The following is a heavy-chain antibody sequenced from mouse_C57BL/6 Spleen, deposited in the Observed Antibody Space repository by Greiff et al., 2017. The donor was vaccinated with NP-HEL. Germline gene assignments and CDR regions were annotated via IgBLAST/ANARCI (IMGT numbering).Heavy chain of an antibody. CDR2: ISSGSSTI. J-gene: IGHJ4*01. Sequence: EVKLMESGGGLVKPGGSLKLSCAASGFTFSDYGMHWVRQAPEKGLEWVAYISSGSSTIYYADTVKGRFTISRDKAKNTLFLQMTSLRSEDTAMYYCAREYYYAMDYWGQGTSVTVSS. V-gene: IGHV5-17*01. CDR3: AREYYYAMDY. CDR1: GFTFSDYG.